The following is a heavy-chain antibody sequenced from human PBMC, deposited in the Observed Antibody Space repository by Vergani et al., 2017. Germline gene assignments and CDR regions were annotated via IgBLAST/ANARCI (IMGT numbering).Heavy chain of an antibody. D-gene: IGHD3-3*01. CDR1: GGPISSSSYY. J-gene: IGHJ3*02. CDR3: AREPLLRAFDI. CDR2: IYYSGST. V-gene: IGHV4-39*07. Sequence: QLQLQESGPGLVKPSETLSLTCTVSGGPISSSSYYWGWIRQPPGKGLEWIGCIYYSGSTYYNPSLKSRVTISVDTSKNQFSLKLSSVTAADTAVCYCAREPLLRAFDIWGQGTMVTVSS.